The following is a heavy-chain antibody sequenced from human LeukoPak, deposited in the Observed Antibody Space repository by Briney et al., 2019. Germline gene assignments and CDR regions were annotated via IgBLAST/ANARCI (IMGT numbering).Heavy chain of an antibody. J-gene: IGHJ4*02. D-gene: IGHD3-16*02. CDR2: IKKDGSEK. V-gene: IGHV3-7*01. CDR3: ASDAYVWGSYLVAD. Sequence: GRSLRLACAAPAFTFSNYWMSWVRQAPGNGLEWVANIKKDGSEKYYVDSVKGRLTISRDHAKKSLYLQVNRLRADDTAVYYCASDAYVWGSYLVADWGQGSLVAVSS. CDR1: AFTFSNYW.